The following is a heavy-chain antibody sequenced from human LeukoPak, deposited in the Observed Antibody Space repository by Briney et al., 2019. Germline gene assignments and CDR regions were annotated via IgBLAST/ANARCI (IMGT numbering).Heavy chain of an antibody. CDR3: ARAITGFFDY. Sequence: PSQTLSLTCTVSGGSISSGGYYWSWIRQPPGKGLEWIGYIYHSGSTYYNPSLKSRVTISVDRSKNQFSLKLSSVTAADTAVYYCARAITGFFDYWGQGTLVTVSS. CDR2: IYHSGST. D-gene: IGHD1-20*01. V-gene: IGHV4-30-2*01. J-gene: IGHJ4*02. CDR1: GGSISSGGYY.